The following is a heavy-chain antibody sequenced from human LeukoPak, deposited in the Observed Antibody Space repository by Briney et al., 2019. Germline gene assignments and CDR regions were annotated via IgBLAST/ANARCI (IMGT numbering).Heavy chain of an antibody. V-gene: IGHV3-53*01. J-gene: IGHJ4*02. CDR2: IYSGGST. CDR1: GFPFSSNY. CDR3: ARGEYFDY. Sequence: PGGSLQLSCAAPGFPFSSNYMSWVRPAPGKGRGGVSVIYSGGSTYYSDSVKGRFTTSTDNSKNTLYLQMNSLRAEDTAVYNCARGEYFDYWGQGTLVTVSS.